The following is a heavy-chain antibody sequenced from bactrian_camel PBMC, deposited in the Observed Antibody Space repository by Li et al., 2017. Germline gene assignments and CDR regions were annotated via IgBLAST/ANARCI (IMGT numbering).Heavy chain of an antibody. Sequence: HVQLVESGGGSVQAGGSLRLSCTASGYSNSRYCMGWFRQAPGKEREGVAAIYAGGGTPYYNDSVKGRFTISQDNAKNTLYLQMNSLKPEDTAMYYCAARGPYCYTKLSVRDFTYWGQGTQVTVS. D-gene: IGHD2*01. J-gene: IGHJ6*01. CDR1: GYSNSRYC. CDR2: IYAGGGTP. V-gene: IGHV3S1*01. CDR3: AARGPYCYTKLSVRDFTY.